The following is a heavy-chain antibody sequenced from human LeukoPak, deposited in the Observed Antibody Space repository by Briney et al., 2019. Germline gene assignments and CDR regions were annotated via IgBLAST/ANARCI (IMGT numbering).Heavy chain of an antibody. Sequence: GGSLRLSCAASGFSVSSRYMSWVRQAPGKGLEWVSVIYSEGSTYYADSVKGRFTISRDNAKNTLYLQMNSLRAEDTAVYYCASASRGYCSGGSCFLDWFDPWGQGTLVTVSS. CDR3: ASASRGYCSGGSCFLDWFDP. CDR1: GFSVSSRY. J-gene: IGHJ5*02. D-gene: IGHD2-15*01. V-gene: IGHV3-53*01. CDR2: IYSEGST.